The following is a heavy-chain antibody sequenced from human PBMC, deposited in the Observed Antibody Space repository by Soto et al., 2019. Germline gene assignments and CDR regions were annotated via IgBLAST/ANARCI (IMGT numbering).Heavy chain of an antibody. Sequence: PSETLSLTCAVSGGSISSGGYSWSWIRQPPGRGLEWIGSIYYSGSTYYNPSLKSRVTISVDTSKNQFSLKLSSVTAADTAVYYCARHGGSGVDYWGQGTLVTVSS. CDR2: IYYSGST. D-gene: IGHD6-19*01. V-gene: IGHV4-30-2*03. CDR3: ARHGGSGVDY. CDR1: GGSISSGGYS. J-gene: IGHJ4*02.